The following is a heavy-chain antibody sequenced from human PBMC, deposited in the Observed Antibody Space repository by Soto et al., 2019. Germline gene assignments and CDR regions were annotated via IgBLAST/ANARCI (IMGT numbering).Heavy chain of an antibody. CDR1: GGSISSGGYY. D-gene: IGHD2-15*01. CDR3: ARASCGGSCYYGS. V-gene: IGHV4-31*03. CDR2: IYYSGST. J-gene: IGHJ4*02. Sequence: QVQLQESGPGLVKPSQTLSLTCTVSGGSISSGGYYWSWIRQHPGKGLEWIGYIYYSGSTYYNPSHKSRVPISVYTSKHQFSLKLSSVTAADTAAYYCARASCGGSCYYGSWGQGTLVTVSS.